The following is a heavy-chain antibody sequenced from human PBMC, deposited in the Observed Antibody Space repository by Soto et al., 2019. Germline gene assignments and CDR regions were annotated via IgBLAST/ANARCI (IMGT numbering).Heavy chain of an antibody. J-gene: IGHJ4*02. CDR1: GFTFSSYA. D-gene: IGHD2-21*02. CDR3: AMGLRGDPYFDY. Sequence: GGSLRLSCAASGFTFSSYAMSWVRQAPGKGLEWVSAISGSGGSTYYADSVKGRFTISRDNSKNTLYLQMNSLRAEDTAVYYCAMGLRGDPYFDYWGQGTLVTVSS. CDR2: ISGSGGST. V-gene: IGHV3-23*01.